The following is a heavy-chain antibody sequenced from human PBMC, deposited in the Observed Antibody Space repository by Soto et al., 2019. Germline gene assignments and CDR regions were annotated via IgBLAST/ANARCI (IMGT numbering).Heavy chain of an antibody. CDR1: GGSISSNYW. D-gene: IGHD5-12*01. J-gene: IGHJ4*02. CDR2: IYQSGTT. V-gene: IGHV4-4*02. CDR3: ATRVDGSPWLDS. Sequence: QVQLQESGPGLVKPSETLSLTCAVSGGSISSNYWWTWVRQPPGTGLEWIGEIYQSGTTNYNQSLKSRVTISVDKSKNQFSLNLRSLTDADTAVYYCATRVDGSPWLDSWGQGTLVTVSS.